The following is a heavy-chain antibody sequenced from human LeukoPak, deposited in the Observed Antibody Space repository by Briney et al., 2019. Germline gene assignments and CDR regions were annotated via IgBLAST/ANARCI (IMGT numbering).Heavy chain of an antibody. Sequence: SVKVACKASGFTFTSSAVQWVRQARGQRLEWIGWIVVGSGNTNYAQKFQERVTITRDMSTSTAYMELSSLRSEDTAVYYCAAVLSGGSGSYDYWGQGTLVTVSS. V-gene: IGHV1-58*01. D-gene: IGHD1-26*01. J-gene: IGHJ4*02. CDR3: AAVLSGGSGSYDY. CDR2: IVVGSGNT. CDR1: GFTFTSSA.